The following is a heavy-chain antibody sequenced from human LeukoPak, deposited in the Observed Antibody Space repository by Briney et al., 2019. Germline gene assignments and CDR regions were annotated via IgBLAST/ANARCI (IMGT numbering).Heavy chain of an antibody. D-gene: IGHD4-11*01. CDR1: GYTLIESS. CDR3: AAALMSVTTILTRFDY. V-gene: IGHV1-24*01. CDR2: FDPEDGKT. J-gene: IGHJ4*02. Sequence: GASVKVSCKVSGYTLIESSMHWVRQAPGKGLEWMGGFDPEDGKTIYAQKFQGRVTMTEDTSTDTFYMEVSSLTSEDTAVYYCAAALMSVTTILTRFDYWGQGTLATVSS.